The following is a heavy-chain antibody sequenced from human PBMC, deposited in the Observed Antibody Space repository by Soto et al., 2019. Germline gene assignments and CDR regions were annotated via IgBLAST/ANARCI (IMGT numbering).Heavy chain of an antibody. CDR1: GYTFTSYD. CDR3: ARMSDFWSGHAFDI. J-gene: IGHJ3*02. V-gene: IGHV1-8*01. Sequence: ASVKVSCKASGYTFTSYDINWVRQATGQGLEWMGLMNPNSGNTGYAQKCQGRVTMTRNTSISTAYMELSSLRSEDTAVYYCARMSDFWSGHAFDIWGQGTMVSVSS. D-gene: IGHD3-3*01. CDR2: MNPNSGNT.